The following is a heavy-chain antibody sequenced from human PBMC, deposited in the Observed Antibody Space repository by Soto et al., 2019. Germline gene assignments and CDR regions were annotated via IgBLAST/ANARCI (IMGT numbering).Heavy chain of an antibody. J-gene: IGHJ4*02. CDR2: IYFSGST. V-gene: IGHV4-39*01. CDR3: ARHGSY. CDR1: GVSIPNTSYY. Sequence: QLQLQESGPGLVKPSETLSLTCTVSGVSIPNTSYYWGWIRQPPGKGLEWIGTIYFSGSTFYNPSLKSRLTISVDTSKNQFSLMLSSVTAADTAVYYCARHGSYWGQGTLVAVSS.